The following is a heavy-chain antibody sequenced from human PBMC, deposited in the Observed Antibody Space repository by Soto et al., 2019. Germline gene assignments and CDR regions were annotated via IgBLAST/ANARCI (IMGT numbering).Heavy chain of an antibody. J-gene: IGHJ4*02. Sequence: QVQLQESGPGLVKSSQTLSLTCTVSGGSISSGGSYWSWIRQAPGKGLEWVAVISYDGTSTDFADSVKGRFAISRDNSKNVLFLEMNSLRPEDTAVYYCAKDLGGGWIPDYFDHWGQGTLVTVSS. CDR1: GGSISSGG. CDR2: ISYDGTST. CDR3: AKDLGGGWIPDYFDH. V-gene: IGHV3-30*18. D-gene: IGHD3-16*01.